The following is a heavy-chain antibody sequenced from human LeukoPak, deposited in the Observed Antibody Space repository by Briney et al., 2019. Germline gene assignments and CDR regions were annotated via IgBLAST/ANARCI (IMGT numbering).Heavy chain of an antibody. CDR2: IYYSGST. D-gene: IGHD3-10*01. CDR3: AFMIRGVYNWFDP. V-gene: IGHV4-39*07. Sequence: SETLSLTCTVSGGSISSSSYFWGWIRQPPGKGLEWIGSIYYSGSTYYNPSLKSRVTISVDTSKNQFSLKLSSVTAADTAVYYCAFMIRGVYNWFDPWGQGTLVTVSS. CDR1: GGSISSSSYF. J-gene: IGHJ5*02.